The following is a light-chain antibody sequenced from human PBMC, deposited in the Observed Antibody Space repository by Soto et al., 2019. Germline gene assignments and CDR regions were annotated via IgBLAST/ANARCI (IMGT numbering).Light chain of an antibody. V-gene: IGKV1-5*03. J-gene: IGKJ2*01. Sequence: DIQMTQSPSTLSASVGDRVTITCRASQSIDRWLAWYQQKPGKAPKLLIYRASSLESGVPSRFSGSGSRTEFTLTISSLQHDDFATYYCQEYKTYMYNFAQGTKLEIK. CDR2: RAS. CDR3: QEYKTYMYN. CDR1: QSIDRW.